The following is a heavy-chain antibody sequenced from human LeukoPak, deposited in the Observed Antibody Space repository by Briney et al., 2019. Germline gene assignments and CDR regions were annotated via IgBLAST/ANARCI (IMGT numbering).Heavy chain of an antibody. CDR1: RGTFSSHA. Sequence: SVKVSCKASRGTFSSHAISWVRQAPGQGLEWMGVFIPILGTANSTQKFQDRVTITADMSTNTAYMELSSLRSEDTAVYFCAGIPVFGVVLHQEPVWGKGTTVTVSS. D-gene: IGHD3-3*01. CDR2: FIPILGTA. J-gene: IGHJ6*04. CDR3: AGIPVFGVVLHQEPV. V-gene: IGHV1-69*10.